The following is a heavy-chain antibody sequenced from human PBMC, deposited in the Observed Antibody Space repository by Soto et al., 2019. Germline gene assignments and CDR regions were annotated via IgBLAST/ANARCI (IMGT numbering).Heavy chain of an antibody. Sequence: EVQLLESGGGLVQPGGSLRLSCAASGFTFSSYAMSWVRQSPGRGLTWVSVITGSGGSTYYADSVKGRFTISRDNSKNTLYLQMNSLRDEDTAVYYCAKDLTVVRELIYYGMDVWGQGTTVTVSS. CDR3: AKDLTVVRELIYYGMDV. CDR1: GFTFSSYA. V-gene: IGHV3-23*01. D-gene: IGHD3-10*01. J-gene: IGHJ6*02. CDR2: ITGSGGST.